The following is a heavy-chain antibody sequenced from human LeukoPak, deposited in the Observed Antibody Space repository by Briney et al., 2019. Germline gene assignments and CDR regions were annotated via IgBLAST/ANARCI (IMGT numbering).Heavy chain of an antibody. Sequence: GASVKVSCKASGYTFTSYGISWVRQAPGQGLEWMGWISAYNGNTNYAQKFQGRVTITADESTSTAYMELSSLRSEDTAVYYCARDEIPPGGSQQLVGGWFDPWGQGTLVTVSS. CDR3: ARDEIPPGGSQQLVGGWFDP. J-gene: IGHJ5*02. V-gene: IGHV1-18*01. CDR2: ISAYNGNT. D-gene: IGHD6-13*01. CDR1: GYTFTSYG.